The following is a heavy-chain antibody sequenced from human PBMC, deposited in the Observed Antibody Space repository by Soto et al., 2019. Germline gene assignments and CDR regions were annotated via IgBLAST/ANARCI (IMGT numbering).Heavy chain of an antibody. J-gene: IGHJ4*02. D-gene: IGHD3-22*01. CDR2: VYYSGTT. Sequence: TSETLSLTCAVSGDSISSRTYYWGWIRQPPGKGLEWIGSVYYSGTTYYNPSLNSRVTISVDTSRIHFSLKLISVTAGDTAVYYCARQSYDSSDYFDYWGQGTLVTVSS. CDR1: GDSISSRTYY. V-gene: IGHV4-39*01. CDR3: ARQSYDSSDYFDY.